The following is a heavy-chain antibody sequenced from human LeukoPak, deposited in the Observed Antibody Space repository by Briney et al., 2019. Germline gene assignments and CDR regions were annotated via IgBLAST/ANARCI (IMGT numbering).Heavy chain of an antibody. CDR2: IYTSGST. J-gene: IGHJ5*02. V-gene: IGHV4-4*07. D-gene: IGHD3-9*01. Sequence: SETLSLTCTVSGGSISSHYWSWIRQPAGKGLEWIGRIYTSGSTNYNPSLKSRVTMSVDTSKNQFSLKLSSVTAADTAVYYCARVSYDILTGYSTWFDPWGQGTLVTVSS. CDR1: GGSISSHY. CDR3: ARVSYDILTGYSTWFDP.